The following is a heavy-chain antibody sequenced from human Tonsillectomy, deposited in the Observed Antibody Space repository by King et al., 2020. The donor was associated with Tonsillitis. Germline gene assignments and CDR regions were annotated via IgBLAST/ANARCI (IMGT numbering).Heavy chain of an antibody. CDR2: IYYSGST. Sequence: QLQESGPGLVKPSETLSLTCTVSGGSISSSSYYWGWIRQPPGKGLEWIGSIYYSGSTYYNPSLKSRVTISVDTSKNQFSLTLSSVTAADTAVYYCASQPFTIFGVVTNFDYWGQGTLVTVSS. CDR1: GGSISSSSYY. CDR3: ASQPFTIFGVVTNFDY. V-gene: IGHV4-39*01. D-gene: IGHD3-3*01. J-gene: IGHJ4*02.